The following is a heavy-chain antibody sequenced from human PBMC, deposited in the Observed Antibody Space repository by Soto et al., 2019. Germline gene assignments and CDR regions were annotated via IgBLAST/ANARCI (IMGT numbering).Heavy chain of an antibody. CDR3: AVAVAGPTAIGY. J-gene: IGHJ4*02. D-gene: IGHD6-19*01. Sequence: EVQLVESGGGLVQPGGSLRLSCAASGFTFSSYWMHWVRQAPGKGLVWVSRINSDGSSTSYSDSVKGRFTISSDNAKTTLYLQMNSLRAEDTAVYYCAVAVAGPTAIGYWGQGTLVTVSS. CDR1: GFTFSSYW. V-gene: IGHV3-74*01. CDR2: INSDGSST.